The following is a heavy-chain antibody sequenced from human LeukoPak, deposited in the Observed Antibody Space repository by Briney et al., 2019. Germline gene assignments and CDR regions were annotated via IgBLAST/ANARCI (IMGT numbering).Heavy chain of an antibody. CDR3: AVGRRTDFDY. CDR2: INPNSGGT. V-gene: IGHV1-2*02. D-gene: IGHD1-26*01. CDR1: GYTFTDYY. J-gene: IGHJ4*02. Sequence: GASVKVSCKASGYTFTDYYIHWVRQAPGQGLEWMGWINPNSGGTNYAQNFQGRVTMTRDTYITTAYMDLSRLRLGDTAVYYCAVGRRTDFDYWGQGTLVTVSS.